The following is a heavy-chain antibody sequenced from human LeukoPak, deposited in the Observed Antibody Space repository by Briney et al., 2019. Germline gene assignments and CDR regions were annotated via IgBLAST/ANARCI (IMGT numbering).Heavy chain of an antibody. CDR2: FSVSDKTT. D-gene: IGHD6-19*01. J-gene: IGHJ4*02. Sequence: GGSLRLSCEASGFTFSTYAMSWVRQAPGKGLEWVSGFSVSDKTTYYADSVKGRFTISRDNSKNTLYLQINSLRAEDTAVYYCAKERADRLRDYWGQGTLVTVSS. V-gene: IGHV3-23*01. CDR3: AKERADRLRDY. CDR1: GFTFSTYA.